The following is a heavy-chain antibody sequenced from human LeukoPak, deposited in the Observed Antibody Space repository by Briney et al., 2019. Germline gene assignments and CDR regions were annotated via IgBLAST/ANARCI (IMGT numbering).Heavy chain of an antibody. D-gene: IGHD1-1*01. J-gene: IGHJ5*02. CDR1: GYTFRIHD. V-gene: IGHV1-8*01. Sequence: ASVLVSCKASGYTFRIHDINWVRQAPGQGLEWMGWVSPKTGRTGHAQKFQGRVYMTTNASLSTAYMELSSLRSDDTAVYFCARESERNDGWFDPWGQGTLVTVSS. CDR3: ARESERNDGWFDP. CDR2: VSPKTGRT.